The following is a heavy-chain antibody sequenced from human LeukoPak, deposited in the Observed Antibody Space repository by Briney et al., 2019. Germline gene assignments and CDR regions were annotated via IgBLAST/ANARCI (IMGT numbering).Heavy chain of an antibody. CDR3: ARVRGRGVTGYYDY. CDR2: INPSGGST. CDR1: GYTFTSYY. D-gene: IGHD3-9*01. V-gene: IGHV1-46*01. Sequence: ASVKVPCKASGYTFTSYYMHWVRQAPGQGLEWMGIINPSGGSTSYAQKFQGRVTITADKSTSTAYMELSSLRSEDTAVYYCARVRGRGVTGYYDYWGQGTLVTVSS. J-gene: IGHJ4*02.